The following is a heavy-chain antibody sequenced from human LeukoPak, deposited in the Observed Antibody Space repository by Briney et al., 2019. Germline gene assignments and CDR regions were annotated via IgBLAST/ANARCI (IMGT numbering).Heavy chain of an antibody. CDR2: INHSGST. J-gene: IGHJ3*02. V-gene: IGHV4-34*01. CDR1: GGSFSGYY. Sequence: SETLSLTCAVYGGSFSGYYWSWIRQPPGKGLEWIGEINHSGSTNYNPSLKSRVTISVVTSKNQFSLKLSSVTAADTAVYYCARAPSAFDIWGQGTMVTVSS. CDR3: ARAPSAFDI.